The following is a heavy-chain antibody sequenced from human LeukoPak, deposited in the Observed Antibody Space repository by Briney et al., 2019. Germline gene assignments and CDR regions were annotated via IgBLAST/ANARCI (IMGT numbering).Heavy chain of an antibody. V-gene: IGHV4-38-2*02. Sequence: SETLSLTCAVSGYSISSGYYWGWIRQPPGKGLEWIGSIYHSGSTYYNPSLKSRVTISVDTSKNQFSLKLSSVTAADTAVYYCARDASGSNYDISTGYYGFDYWGQGTLVTVSS. D-gene: IGHD3-9*01. CDR3: ARDASGSNYDISTGYYGFDY. J-gene: IGHJ4*02. CDR2: IYHSGST. CDR1: GYSISSGYY.